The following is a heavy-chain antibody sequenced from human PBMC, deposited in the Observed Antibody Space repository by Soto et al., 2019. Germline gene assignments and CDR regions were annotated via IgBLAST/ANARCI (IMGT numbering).Heavy chain of an antibody. CDR3: ARHQIGGYYDILTGYYTGDY. Sequence: QLQLQESGPGLVKPSETLSLTCTVSGGSISSSSYYWGWIRQPQGKGLEWIGSIYYSGSTYYNPSLKSRVTISVDTSKHRFSLMRSSVTAADTAVYYCARHQIGGYYDILTGYYTGDYWGQGTLVTVSS. D-gene: IGHD3-9*01. CDR2: IYYSGST. J-gene: IGHJ4*02. CDR1: GGSISSSSYY. V-gene: IGHV4-39*01.